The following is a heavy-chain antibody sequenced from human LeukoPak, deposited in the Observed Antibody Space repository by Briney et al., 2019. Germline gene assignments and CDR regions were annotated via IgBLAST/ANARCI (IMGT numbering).Heavy chain of an antibody. CDR1: GYSLTNHY. CDR3: ARGPAAIHP. CDR2: VLHTGGT. J-gene: IGHJ5*02. Sequence: SEALSLTCAVYGYSLTNHYWIWIRQPPGKGLEWVGEVLHTGGTNYNPSLKSRVTISVDTSKNQFFLKLTSVTAADTAVYYCARGPAAIHPWGPGTLVTVSS. D-gene: IGHD2-2*01. V-gene: IGHV4-34*12.